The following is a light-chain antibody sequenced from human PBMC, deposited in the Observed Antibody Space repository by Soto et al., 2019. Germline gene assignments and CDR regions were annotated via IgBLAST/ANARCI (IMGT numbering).Light chain of an antibody. CDR3: SSYISSSTVV. CDR1: SSDVGGYNY. Sequence: QSALTQPASVSGSPGQSITIYCTGTSSDVGGYNYVSWYQQHPGKAPKLMISEVSNRPSGVSNRFSGSKSGNTASLTISGLQAEDEADYYCSSYISSSTVVFGGGTKLTVL. J-gene: IGLJ2*01. V-gene: IGLV2-14*01. CDR2: EVS.